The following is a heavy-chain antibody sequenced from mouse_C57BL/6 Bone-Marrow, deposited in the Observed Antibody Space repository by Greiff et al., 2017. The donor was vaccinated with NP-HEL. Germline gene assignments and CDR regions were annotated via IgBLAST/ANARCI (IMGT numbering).Heavy chain of an antibody. V-gene: IGHV1-54*01. Sequence: QVQLQQSGAELVRPGTSVKVSCKASGYAFTNYLIEWVKQRPGQGLEWIGVINPGSGGTNYNEKFKGKATLTADKSSSTAYMQLSSLTSEDSAVYFCARRRYYGSSSYAMDYWGQGTSVTVSS. D-gene: IGHD1-1*01. CDR2: INPGSGGT. J-gene: IGHJ4*01. CDR3: ARRRYYGSSSYAMDY. CDR1: GYAFTNYL.